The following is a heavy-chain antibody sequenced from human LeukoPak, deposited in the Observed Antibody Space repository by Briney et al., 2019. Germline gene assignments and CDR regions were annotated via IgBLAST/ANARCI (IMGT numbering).Heavy chain of an antibody. D-gene: IGHD5-12*01. CDR1: GFTFSSYS. CDR3: ARGPSGYHNT. Sequence: GGSLRLSCAASGFTFSSYSMNWVRQAPGKGLEWVSYISSSSRTIYYADSVKGRFTISRDTAKNSLYLQMNSLRAEDTAVYYCARGPSGYHNTGGQGTLVTVSS. J-gene: IGHJ4*02. CDR2: ISSSSRTI. V-gene: IGHV3-48*01.